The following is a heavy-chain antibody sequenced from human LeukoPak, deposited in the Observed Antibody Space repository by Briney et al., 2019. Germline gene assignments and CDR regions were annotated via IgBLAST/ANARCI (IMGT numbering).Heavy chain of an antibody. CDR1: GYTFTGYY. Sequence: ASVKVSCKASGYTFTGYYMHWVRQAPGQGLEWMGWINPNSGGTNYAQRFQGRVTMTRDTSISTAYMELSRLRSDDTAVYHCAREAIAARDAFDIWGQGTMVTVSS. D-gene: IGHD6-6*01. CDR3: AREAIAARDAFDI. V-gene: IGHV1-2*02. J-gene: IGHJ3*02. CDR2: INPNSGGT.